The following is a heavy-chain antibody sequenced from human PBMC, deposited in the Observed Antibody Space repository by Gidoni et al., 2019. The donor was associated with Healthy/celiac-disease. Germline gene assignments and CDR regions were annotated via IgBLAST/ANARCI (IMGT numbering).Heavy chain of an antibody. Sequence: EVQLLESGGGLVRPGGSLSRSGAAAGFTFSSYAMSWVRQAPGKGLEWGSAISGSVGSTYDADSVKGRFTISRDNSKNTLYLQMNSLRAEDTAVYYCATKAVAGGGWGQGTLVTVSS. CDR1: GFTFSSYA. CDR2: ISGSVGST. V-gene: IGHV3-23*01. J-gene: IGHJ4*02. D-gene: IGHD6-19*01. CDR3: ATKAVAGGG.